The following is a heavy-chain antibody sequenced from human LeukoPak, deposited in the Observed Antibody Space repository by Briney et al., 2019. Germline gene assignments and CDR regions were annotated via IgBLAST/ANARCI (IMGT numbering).Heavy chain of an antibody. J-gene: IGHJ5*02. CDR2: INPSGGRT. D-gene: IGHD3-10*01. V-gene: IGHV1-46*01. CDR1: GYTFTSYY. CDR3: ARAYYYGSGSYYNFSLFDP. Sequence: ASVKVSCTASGYTFTSYYMHWVRQAPGQGLEWMGIINPSGGRTTYAQKFQGRVTMTRDTSTSTVYMELSSLRSEDTAVYYCARAYYYGSGSYYNFSLFDPWGQGTLVTVSS.